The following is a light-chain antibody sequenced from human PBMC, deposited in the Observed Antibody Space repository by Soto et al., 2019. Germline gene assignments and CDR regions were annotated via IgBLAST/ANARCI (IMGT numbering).Light chain of an antibody. J-gene: IGLJ2*01. CDR1: ISDVGVYNY. CDR3: SSYTSSSTVV. CDR2: DVS. V-gene: IGLV2-14*01. Sequence: QSALTQPASVSGSPGQSITISCTGTISDVGVYNYVSWYQQHPGKAPKLMIYDVSNRPSGVSNRFSGSKSGNVASLTISGLQAEDEADYYCSSYTSSSTVVFGGGTKVTVL.